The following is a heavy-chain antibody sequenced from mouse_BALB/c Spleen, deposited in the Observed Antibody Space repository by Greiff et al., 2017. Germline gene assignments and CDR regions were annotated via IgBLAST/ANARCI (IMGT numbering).Heavy chain of an antibody. CDR3: ARGGLGRYFDY. D-gene: IGHD4-1*01. J-gene: IGHJ2*01. CDR1: GYSITSDYA. CDR2: ISYSGST. Sequence: EVQLQESGPGLVKPSQSLSLTCTVTGYSITSDYAWNWIRQFPGNKLEWMGYISYSGSTSYNPSLKSRISITRDTSKNQFFLQLNSVTTEDTATYNCARGGLGRYFDYWGQGTTLTVSS. V-gene: IGHV3-2*02.